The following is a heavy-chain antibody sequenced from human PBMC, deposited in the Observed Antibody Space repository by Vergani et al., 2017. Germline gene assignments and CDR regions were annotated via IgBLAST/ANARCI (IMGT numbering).Heavy chain of an antibody. V-gene: IGHV4-39*01. D-gene: IGHD3-16*01. CDR1: GDSIISRSYY. CDR3: ASGKYYSDSTSHFRGRYFDV. CDR2: IYNSGNG. Sequence: QMQLQESGPGLVKASETLSLTCTVSGDSIISRSYYWGWIRQPPGKGLEWIGSIYNSGNGVSSSSLKSCVTISADTSKNQFSLRLTSVNAADTAVYYCASGKYYSDSTSHFRGRYFDVWGRGTLVTVPS. J-gene: IGHJ2*01.